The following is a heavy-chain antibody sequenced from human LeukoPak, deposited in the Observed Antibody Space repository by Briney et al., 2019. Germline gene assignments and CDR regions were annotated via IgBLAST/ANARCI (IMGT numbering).Heavy chain of an antibody. CDR1: GFTFSSYA. CDR2: ISYEGNNK. CDR3: TRVRNYYDSSGYDDF. D-gene: IGHD3-22*01. V-gene: IGHV3-30-3*01. J-gene: IGHJ4*02. Sequence: GGSLRLSCAASGFTFSSYAMHWVRQAPGKGLEWVAVISYEGNNKDYADSVKGRFTISRDNSKNTLYLQMNSLRPEDTAVYYCTRVRNYYDSSGYDDFWGQGTLVTVSS.